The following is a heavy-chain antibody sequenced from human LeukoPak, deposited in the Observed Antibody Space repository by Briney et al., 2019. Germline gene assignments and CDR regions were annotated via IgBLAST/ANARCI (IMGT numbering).Heavy chain of an antibody. D-gene: IGHD1-26*01. J-gene: IGHJ4*02. CDR2: ISNSGST. CDR1: GGSISNYY. Sequence: SETLSLTCTVSGGSISNYYWSWIRQPAGKGLEWIGRISNSGSTNYNLVHKSRVTMSVDTSKNQFSVRLSYVTAADTAMYYCAREAGASSFRPLDCWGQGVLVSVSS. V-gene: IGHV4-4*07. CDR3: AREAGASSFRPLDC.